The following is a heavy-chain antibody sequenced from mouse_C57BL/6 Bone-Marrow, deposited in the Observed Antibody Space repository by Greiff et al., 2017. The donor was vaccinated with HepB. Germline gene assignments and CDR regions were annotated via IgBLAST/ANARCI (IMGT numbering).Heavy chain of an antibody. CDR1: GYAFSSSW. V-gene: IGHV1-82*01. CDR2: IYPGDGDT. Sequence: QVQLQQSGPELVKPGASVKISCKASGYAFSSSWLNWVKQRPGKGLEWIGRIYPGDGDTNYNGKFKGKATLTADKSSSTAYMQLSSLTSEDSAVYFCARNYYGSSCYYAMDYWGQGTSVTVSS. D-gene: IGHD1-1*01. J-gene: IGHJ4*01. CDR3: ARNYYGSSCYYAMDY.